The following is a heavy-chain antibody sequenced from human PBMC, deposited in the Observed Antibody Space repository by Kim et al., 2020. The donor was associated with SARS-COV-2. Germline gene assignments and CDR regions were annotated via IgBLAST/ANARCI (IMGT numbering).Heavy chain of an antibody. Sequence: TGNPTYAQGFTGRLVFSLDTSVSTAYLQISSLKAEDTAVYYCARDGTLDVWGQGTTVTVSS. D-gene: IGHD6-13*01. CDR2: TGNP. J-gene: IGHJ6*02. CDR3: ARDGTLDV. V-gene: IGHV7-4-1*02.